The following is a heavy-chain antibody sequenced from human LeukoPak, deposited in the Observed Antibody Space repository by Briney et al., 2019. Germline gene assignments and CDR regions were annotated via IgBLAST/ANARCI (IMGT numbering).Heavy chain of an antibody. CDR3: ARAGDSSGYYYDYMDV. CDR1: GFTFSSYS. CDR2: ISSSSSYI. J-gene: IGHJ6*03. Sequence: GGSLRLSCAASGFTFSSYSMTWVRQAPGKGLEWVSSISSSSSYIYYADSVKGRFTISRDNAKNSLYLQMNSLRAEDTALYYCARAGDSSGYYYDYMDVWGKGTTVTVSS. D-gene: IGHD3-22*01. V-gene: IGHV3-21*04.